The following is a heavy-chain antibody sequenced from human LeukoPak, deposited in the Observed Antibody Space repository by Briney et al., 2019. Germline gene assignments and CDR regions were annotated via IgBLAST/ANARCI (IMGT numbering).Heavy chain of an antibody. CDR1: GGFISSSSYY. CDR2: IYYSGST. V-gene: IGHV4-39*01. Sequence: SETLSLTCTVSGGFISSSSYYWGWIRQPPGKGLEWIGSIYYSGSTYYNPSLKSRVTISVDTSKNQFSLKLSSVTAADTAVYYCGAYSSSSLFDYWGQGTLVTVSS. CDR3: GAYSSSSLFDY. D-gene: IGHD6-6*01. J-gene: IGHJ4*02.